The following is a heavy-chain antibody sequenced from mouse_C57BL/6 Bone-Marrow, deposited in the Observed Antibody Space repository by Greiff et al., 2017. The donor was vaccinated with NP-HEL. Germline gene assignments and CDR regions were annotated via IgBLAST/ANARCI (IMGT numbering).Heavy chain of an antibody. Sequence: VKLQESGAELARPGASVKLSCKASGYTFTSYGISWVKQSTGQGLEWIGEIYPRSGNTYYNEKFKGKATLTADKSSSTAYMELRSLTSEDSAVYFCARQLRPAWFAYWGQGTLVTVSA. J-gene: IGHJ3*01. V-gene: IGHV1-81*01. CDR1: GYTFTSYG. CDR2: IYPRSGNT. CDR3: ARQLRPAWFAY. D-gene: IGHD3-2*02.